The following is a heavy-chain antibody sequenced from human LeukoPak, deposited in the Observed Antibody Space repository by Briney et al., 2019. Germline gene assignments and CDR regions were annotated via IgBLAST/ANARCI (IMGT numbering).Heavy chain of an antibody. D-gene: IGHD2-15*01. CDR1: GFTFSTYS. CDR3: ARCSGGSYYHSDDY. V-gene: IGHV3-21*01. CDR2: ISTSSSYI. Sequence: KAGGSLRLSCAASGFTFSTYSMNWVRQAPGKGLEWVSSISTSSSYIFYADSVKGRFTISRDNAKNSLYLQMNSLRAEDTAVYYCARCSGGSYYHSDDYWGQGTLVTVSS. J-gene: IGHJ4*02.